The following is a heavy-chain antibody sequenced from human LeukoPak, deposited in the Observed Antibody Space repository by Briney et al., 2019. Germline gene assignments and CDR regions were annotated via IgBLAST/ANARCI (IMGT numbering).Heavy chain of an antibody. CDR3: AKDPAPYYYDSSGYAFAFDI. D-gene: IGHD3-22*01. J-gene: IGHJ3*02. CDR1: GFSFSHHG. Sequence: GGSLRLSCAASGFSFSHHGVTWVRQAPGKGLEWVSAISGSGGSTYYADSVKGRFTISRDNSKNTLYLQMNSLRAEDTAVYYCAKDPAPYYYDSSGYAFAFDIWGQGTMVTVSS. CDR2: ISGSGGST. V-gene: IGHV3-23*01.